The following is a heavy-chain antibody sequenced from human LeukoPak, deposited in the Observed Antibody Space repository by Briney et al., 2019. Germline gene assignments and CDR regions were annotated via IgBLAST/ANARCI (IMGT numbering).Heavy chain of an antibody. CDR2: INTKPANP. J-gene: IGHJ6*02. CDR1: GYQFISYT. CDR3: ARVAGFGERGMDV. D-gene: IGHD3-10*01. V-gene: IGHV7-4-1*02. Sequence: ASVKVSCKASGYQFISYTMSWVRQAPGQGLEWMGWINTKPANPTYAQDFTGRFVFSLDTSVSTAYLQISGLKAGDTAVYYCARVAGFGERGMDVWGQGTTVTVSS.